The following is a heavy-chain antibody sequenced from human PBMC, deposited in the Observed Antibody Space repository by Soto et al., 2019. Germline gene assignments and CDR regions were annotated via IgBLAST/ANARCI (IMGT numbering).Heavy chain of an antibody. D-gene: IGHD7-27*01. Sequence: SETLSLTCIVSGDSVTSGSYYWTWLRQPPGKGLEWIGYISYTGRTKYNPSLQSRVTISVDTSKNDFSLNLSSVSAADTAVYFCAREWGLLPYYVMNVWGHGTAVTVSS. CDR3: AREWGLLPYYVMNV. CDR2: ISYTGRT. V-gene: IGHV4-61*03. J-gene: IGHJ6*02. CDR1: GDSVTSGSYY.